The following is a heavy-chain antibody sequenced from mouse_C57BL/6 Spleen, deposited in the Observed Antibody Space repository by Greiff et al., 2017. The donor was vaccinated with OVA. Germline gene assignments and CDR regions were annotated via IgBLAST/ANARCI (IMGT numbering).Heavy chain of an antibody. CDR1: GYTFTSYW. CDR3: ARGGSNYLWFAY. Sequence: VQLQQPGAELVKPGASVKLSCKASGYTFTSYWMHWVKQRPGQGLEWIGMIHPNSGSTNYNEKFKSKATLTVDKSSSTAYMQLSSLTSEDSAVYYCARGGSNYLWFAYWGQGTLVTVSA. CDR2: IHPNSGST. D-gene: IGHD2-5*01. V-gene: IGHV1-64*01. J-gene: IGHJ3*01.